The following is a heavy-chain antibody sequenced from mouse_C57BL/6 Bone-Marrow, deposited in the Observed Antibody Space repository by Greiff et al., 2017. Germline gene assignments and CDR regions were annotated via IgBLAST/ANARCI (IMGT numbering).Heavy chain of an antibody. CDR2: ISSGGSYT. CDR3: ARQIYYDYDGFYYAMDY. J-gene: IGHJ4*01. CDR1: GFTFSSYG. Sequence: EVKVIESGGDLVKPGGSLKLSCAASGFTFSSYGMSWVRQTPDKRLEWVATISSGGSYTYYPDSVKGRFTISRDNAKNTLYLQMSSLKSEDTAMYYCARQIYYDYDGFYYAMDYWGQGTSVTVSS. V-gene: IGHV5-6*01. D-gene: IGHD2-4*01.